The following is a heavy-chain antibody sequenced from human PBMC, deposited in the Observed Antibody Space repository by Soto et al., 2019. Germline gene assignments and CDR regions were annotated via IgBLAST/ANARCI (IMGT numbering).Heavy chain of an antibody. J-gene: IGHJ4*02. CDR2: ISWKGGGI. Sequence: PGGSLRLSCAASGFTFDDYAMHWVRQAPGKGLEWVSGISWKGGGIGYADSVKGRFTISRDNAKKSLYLQMNSLRAEDTALYYSVKDKYSSLSNFDYWGQGTQVTVSS. V-gene: IGHV3-9*01. CDR3: VKDKYSSLSNFDY. D-gene: IGHD6-6*01. CDR1: GFTFDDYA.